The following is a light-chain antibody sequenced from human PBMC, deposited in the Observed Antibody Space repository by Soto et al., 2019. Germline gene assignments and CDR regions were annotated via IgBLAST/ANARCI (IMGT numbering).Light chain of an antibody. CDR1: QTVLSN. CDR2: DAS. V-gene: IGKV3D-20*01. Sequence: EIVMTQSPATLSVSPGERATLSCRAGQTVLSNLAWYQQKPGLAPRLLIYDASSRATGIPDRFSGSGSGTDFTLTISRLEPEDFAVYYCQQYGSSRRTFGQGTKVDIK. CDR3: QQYGSSRRT. J-gene: IGKJ1*01.